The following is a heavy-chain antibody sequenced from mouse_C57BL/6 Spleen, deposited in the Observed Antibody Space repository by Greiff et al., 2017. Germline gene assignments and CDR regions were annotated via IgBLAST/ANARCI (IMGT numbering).Heavy chain of an antibody. CDR3: ARKNYGRYYFDY. CDR1: GYSITSGYY. Sequence: DVQLQESGPGLVKPSQSLSLTCSVTGYSITSGYYWNWIRQFPGNKLEWMGYISYDGSNNYNPSLKNRISITRDTSKNQFFLKLNSVTTEDTATYYCARKNYGRYYFDYWGQGTTLTVSS. D-gene: IGHD1-1*01. J-gene: IGHJ2*01. CDR2: ISYDGSN. V-gene: IGHV3-6*01.